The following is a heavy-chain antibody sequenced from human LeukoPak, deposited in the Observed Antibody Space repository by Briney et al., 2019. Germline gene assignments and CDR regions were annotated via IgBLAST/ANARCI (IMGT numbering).Heavy chain of an antibody. CDR1: GGSISSYY. CDR3: ARRAYDSSGYYYADPRSDALDI. J-gene: IGHJ3*02. Sequence: PSETLSLTCTVSGGSISSYYWSWIRQPPGKGLEWIGYIYYSGSTYYNPSLKSRVTISVDTSKNQFSLKLSSVTAADTAVYYCARRAYDSSGYYYADPRSDALDIWGQGTMVTVSS. V-gene: IGHV4-59*12. CDR2: IYYSGST. D-gene: IGHD3-22*01.